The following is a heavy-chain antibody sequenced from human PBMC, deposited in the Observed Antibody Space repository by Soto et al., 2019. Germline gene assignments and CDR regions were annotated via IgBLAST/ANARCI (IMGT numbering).Heavy chain of an antibody. D-gene: IGHD1-26*01. CDR2: ISAYNGNT. CDR1: GYTFTSYG. CDR3: ARGSSATRSYWLPSGLHYYGMDL. Sequence: GASVKVSCKASGYTFTSYGISWVRQAPGQGLEWMGWISAYNGNTNYAQKLQGRVTMTTDTSTSTAYMELRSLRSDDTAVYYCARGSSATRSYWLPSGLHYYGMDLWGQGTTVTVSS. J-gene: IGHJ6*02. V-gene: IGHV1-18*04.